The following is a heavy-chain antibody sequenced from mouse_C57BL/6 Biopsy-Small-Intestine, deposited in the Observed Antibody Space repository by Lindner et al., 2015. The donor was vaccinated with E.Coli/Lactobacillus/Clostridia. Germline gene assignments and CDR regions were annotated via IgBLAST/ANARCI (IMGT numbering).Heavy chain of an antibody. D-gene: IGHD1-1*02. Sequence: VQLQESGAELVRPGTSVKMSCKAFGYTFTNYWIGWAKQRPGHGLEWIGDIYPGGGYTNYNEKFKGKATLTADKSSSTAYMQFSSLTSEDSAIYYCARQGGGDAMDYWGQGTSVTVSS. V-gene: IGHV1-63*01. CDR2: IYPGGGYT. J-gene: IGHJ4*01. CDR1: GYTFTNYW. CDR3: ARQGGGDAMDY.